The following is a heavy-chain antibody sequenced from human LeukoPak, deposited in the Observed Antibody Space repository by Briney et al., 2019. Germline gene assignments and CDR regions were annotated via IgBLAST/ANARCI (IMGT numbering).Heavy chain of an antibody. CDR1: GGSISSYY. D-gene: IGHD5-24*01. CDR3: ARAMGYYYYMDV. Sequence: SETLSLTCTVSGGSISSYYWSWIRQPPGKGLEWIGYIYYSGSTYYNPSLKSRITISVDTSKNQFSLKLSSVTAADTAVYYCARAMGYYYYMDVWGKGTTVTVSS. CDR2: IYYSGST. J-gene: IGHJ6*03. V-gene: IGHV4-59*12.